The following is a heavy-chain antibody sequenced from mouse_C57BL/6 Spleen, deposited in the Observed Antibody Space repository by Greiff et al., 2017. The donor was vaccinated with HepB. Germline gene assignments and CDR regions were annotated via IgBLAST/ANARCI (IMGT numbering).Heavy chain of an antibody. V-gene: IGHV1-85*01. CDR3: ARLSYEDYFDY. D-gene: IGHD2-3*01. J-gene: IGHJ2*01. CDR1: GYTFKSYD. Sequence: VQLQQSGPELVKPGASVKLSCKASGYTFKSYDINWVKQRPGQGLEWIGWNYPRDGSNKYNEKFKGTATLTVDTSASTAYMGLHSLTSEDSAVYFCARLSYEDYFDYWGQGTTLTVSS. CDR2: NYPRDGSN.